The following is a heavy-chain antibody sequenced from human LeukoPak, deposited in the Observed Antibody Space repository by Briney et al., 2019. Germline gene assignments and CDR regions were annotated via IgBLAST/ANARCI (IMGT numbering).Heavy chain of an antibody. V-gene: IGHV3-7*01. CDR2: IREDGSVK. J-gene: IGHJ5*02. Sequence: GGSLNLSCPASGLTFDTYWMSWFRQAPGRGLDGLPNIREDGSVKQYVDSVRGGLTISRDNTTTSRNLQTRSLKAEDSAVYYCGRDERSVYFVHWGLGTLVTVYS. CDR3: GRDERSVYFVH. D-gene: IGHD2-8*01. CDR1: GLTFDTYW.